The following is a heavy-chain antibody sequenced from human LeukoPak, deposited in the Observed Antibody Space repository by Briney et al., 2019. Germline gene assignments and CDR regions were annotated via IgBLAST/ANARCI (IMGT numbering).Heavy chain of an antibody. CDR1: GFTFGSYA. V-gene: IGHV3-23*01. J-gene: IGHJ5*02. CDR2: IDASGGST. CDR3: AKGSGSGWYGWFAP. D-gene: IGHD6-19*01. Sequence: GGSLRLSCAASGFTFGSYAMTWVRQAPGKGLEWVSSIDASGGSTYYADSVKGRFTISRDNSKNTFYRQMNTLRADDTAVYYCAKGSGSGWYGWFAPWGQGTLVTVSS.